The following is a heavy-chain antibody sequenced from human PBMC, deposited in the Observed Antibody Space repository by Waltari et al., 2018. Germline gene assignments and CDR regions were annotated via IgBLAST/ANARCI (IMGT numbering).Heavy chain of an antibody. CDR3: AKDGGWYPDY. D-gene: IGHD6-19*01. V-gene: IGHV4-4*07. Sequence: QVQLQESGPGLVKPSETLSLTCTVSGDSISSYHWSWIRQPAGKGLEWIGRIYTSGNTQYNPSLKSRVTMSVDMSKNQCSLKVRSVTAADTAVYYCAKDGGWYPDYWGQGTLVTVSS. CDR2: IYTSGNT. J-gene: IGHJ4*02. CDR1: GDSISSYH.